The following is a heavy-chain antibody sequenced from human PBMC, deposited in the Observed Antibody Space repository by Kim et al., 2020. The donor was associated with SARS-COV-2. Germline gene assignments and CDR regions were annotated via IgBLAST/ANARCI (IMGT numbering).Heavy chain of an antibody. J-gene: IGHJ5*02. Sequence: GGSLRLSCAASGFTFSSSWMTWVRQAPGKGLEWVANIKQDESEKNYVDSSKGRFSISRDNARNSLSLQMNSLRVEDTAVYYCVKGGWFGLSWGQGSLVTVSS. D-gene: IGHD3-10*01. CDR2: IKQDESEK. V-gene: IGHV3-7*01. CDR3: VKGGWFGLS. CDR1: GFTFSSSW.